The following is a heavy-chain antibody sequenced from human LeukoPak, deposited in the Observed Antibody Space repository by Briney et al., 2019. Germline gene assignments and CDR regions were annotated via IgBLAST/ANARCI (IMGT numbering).Heavy chain of an antibody. D-gene: IGHD4-11*01. Sequence: GGSLRLSCAASGFTFSSYSMNWVRQAPGKGLEWVSSISSSSSYIYYADSVKGRFTISRDNAKNSLYLQMNSLRAEDTAVYYCARGRRRVTTGYFDYWGQGTLVTVSS. CDR3: ARGRRRVTTGYFDY. CDR2: ISSSSSYI. V-gene: IGHV3-21*01. CDR1: GFTFSSYS. J-gene: IGHJ4*02.